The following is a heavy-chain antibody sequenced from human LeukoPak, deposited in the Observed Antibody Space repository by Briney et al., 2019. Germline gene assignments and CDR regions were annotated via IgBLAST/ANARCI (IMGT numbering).Heavy chain of an antibody. V-gene: IGHV3-23*01. D-gene: IGHD3-3*01. J-gene: IGHJ3*02. Sequence: GGSLRLSCAASGFTFSSYAMSWVRQAPGKGLEWVSAISGSGGSTYYADSVKGRFTISRDNSKNTLYLQMNGLRAEDTAVYYCAKGVTIFGVVPDDAFDIWGQGTMVTVSS. CDR3: AKGVTIFGVVPDDAFDI. CDR2: ISGSGGST. CDR1: GFTFSSYA.